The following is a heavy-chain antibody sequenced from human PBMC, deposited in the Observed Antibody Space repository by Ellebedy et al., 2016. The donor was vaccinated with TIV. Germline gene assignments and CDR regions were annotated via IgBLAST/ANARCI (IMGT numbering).Heavy chain of an antibody. CDR2: ISSEGLST. V-gene: IGHV3-48*01. Sequence: GESLKISXAASGFTFSNFGMNWVRQAPGKGLEWISYISSEGLSTYYADSVKGRFTVSRDNAKNSLYLRMNSLTVEDTAVYYCARVGLDYWGQGTLVTVSS. J-gene: IGHJ4*02. CDR1: GFTFSNFG. CDR3: ARVGLDY.